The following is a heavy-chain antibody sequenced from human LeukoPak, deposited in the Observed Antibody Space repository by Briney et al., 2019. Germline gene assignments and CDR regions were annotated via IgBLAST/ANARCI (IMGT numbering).Heavy chain of an antibody. CDR3: ARDRSVVVVPAAIPHNWFDP. V-gene: IGHV1-2*02. J-gene: IGHJ5*02. Sequence: ASVKVSCKASGYTFTSYDINWVRQATGQGLEWMGWINPNSGGTNYAQKFQGRVTMTRDTSISTAYMELSRLRSDDTAVYYCARDRSVVVVPAAIPHNWFDPWGQGTLVTVSS. D-gene: IGHD2-2*01. CDR1: GYTFTSYD. CDR2: INPNSGGT.